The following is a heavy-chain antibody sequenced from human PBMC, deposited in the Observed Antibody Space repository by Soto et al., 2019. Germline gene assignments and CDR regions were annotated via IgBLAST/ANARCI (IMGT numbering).Heavy chain of an antibody. CDR1: GFTFSSYS. J-gene: IGHJ4*02. Sequence: EVQLVESGGGLVQPGGSLRLSCAASGFTFSSYSMNWVRQAPGKGLEWVSYISSSSSTIYYADSVKGRFTISRDNAKNSLYLQMNSLREEDTAVYYCARWGAHTGIDYWGQGTLVTVSS. CDR2: ISSSSSTI. D-gene: IGHD3-10*01. CDR3: ARWGAHTGIDY. V-gene: IGHV3-48*02.